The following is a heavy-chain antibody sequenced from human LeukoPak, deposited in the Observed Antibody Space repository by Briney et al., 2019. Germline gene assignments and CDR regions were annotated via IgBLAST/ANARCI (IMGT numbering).Heavy chain of an antibody. Sequence: GGSLRLSCAASGFTFSNAWMSWVRQAPGKGLEWVGRIKSKTDGGTTDYAAPVKGRFTISRDDSKNTLYLQMNSLKTEDTAVYYCTTVGSGYDYVWGSYRADYWGQGTLVTVSS. D-gene: IGHD3-16*02. V-gene: IGHV3-15*01. J-gene: IGHJ4*02. CDR3: TTVGSGYDYVWGSYRADY. CDR2: IKSKTDGGTT. CDR1: GFTFSNAW.